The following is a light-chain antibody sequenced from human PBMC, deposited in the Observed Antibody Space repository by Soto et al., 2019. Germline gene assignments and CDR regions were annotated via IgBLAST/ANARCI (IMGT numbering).Light chain of an antibody. CDR3: QQYGSSSWP. J-gene: IGKJ1*01. CDR1: QSVSSIY. CDR2: GAS. V-gene: IGKV3-20*01. Sequence: EIVLTQSPGTLSLSPGERATVSCRASQSVSSIYLAWYQHKPGQAPRLLIYGASSRATGIPDRFSGSGSGTDFTLTISRLEPEDFAVYYCQQYGSSSWPFGRGTTVEIK.